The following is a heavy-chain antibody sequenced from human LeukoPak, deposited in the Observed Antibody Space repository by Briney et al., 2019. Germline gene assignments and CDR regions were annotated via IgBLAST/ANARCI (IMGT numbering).Heavy chain of an antibody. Sequence: GGSLRLSCAASGFAFRTYEMNWVRQAPGQGLEWVSYISSSGSTIYYADSVKGRFTISRDNAKKSLYLQMNSLRAEDTAVYYCARESRSGYDDVWESYRYTGLDYWGQGTLVTVSS. CDR1: GFAFRTYE. J-gene: IGHJ4*02. D-gene: IGHD3-16*02. V-gene: IGHV3-48*03. CDR2: ISSSGSTI. CDR3: ARESRSGYDDVWESYRYTGLDY.